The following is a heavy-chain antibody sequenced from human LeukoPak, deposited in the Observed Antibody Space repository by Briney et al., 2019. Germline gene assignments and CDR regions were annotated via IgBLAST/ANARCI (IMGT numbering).Heavy chain of an antibody. CDR2: IIYTGKT. CDR1: GVSLYTCDYY. J-gene: IGHJ4*02. CDR3: ARVFDS. Sequence: SETLSLTCTVSGVSLYTCDYYWGWVRQPPGKGPVWLGDIIYTGKTNYNPSLKSRVSISIDTSKNQCSLKLTSVTAADTAVYYCARVFDSWGQGTLVTVSS. V-gene: IGHV4-39*07.